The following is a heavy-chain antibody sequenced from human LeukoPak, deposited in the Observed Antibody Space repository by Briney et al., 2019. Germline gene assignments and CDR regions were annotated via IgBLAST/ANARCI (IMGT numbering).Heavy chain of an antibody. CDR3: ARRLPPYFDY. V-gene: IGHV4-59*01. CDR2: ISYGGST. CDR1: GGSISSYY. J-gene: IGHJ4*02. D-gene: IGHD1-14*01. Sequence: SETLSLTCTVSGGSISSYYWSWIRQPPGKGLEWIGYISYGGSTNYNPSLKSRVSISVDTSKNQSSLRLSSVTAADTAVYYCARRLPPYFDYWGQGTLVTVSS.